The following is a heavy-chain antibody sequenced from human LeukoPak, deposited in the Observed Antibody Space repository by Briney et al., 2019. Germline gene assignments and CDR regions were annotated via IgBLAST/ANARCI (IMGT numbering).Heavy chain of an antibody. D-gene: IGHD3-22*01. CDR1: GFTFSSYA. Sequence: GGSLRLSCAASGFTFSSYAMYWVRQAPGKGLEWVSTISGSGSSTYYADSVKGRFTISRDNSKNTLCLQMNSLRAEDTAVYHCAKGRYYYDNSDAFEIWGQGTMVTVSS. V-gene: IGHV3-23*01. J-gene: IGHJ3*02. CDR3: AKGRYYYDNSDAFEI. CDR2: ISGSGSST.